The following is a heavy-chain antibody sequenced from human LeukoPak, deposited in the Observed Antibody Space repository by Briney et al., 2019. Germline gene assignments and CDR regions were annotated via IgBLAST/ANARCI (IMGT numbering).Heavy chain of an antibody. CDR3: ARDLSRSYFDY. Sequence: PGGSLRLSCAASGFTFSSYAMHWVRQAPGKGLEWVAVISYDGSNKYYADSVKGRFTISRDNSKNTLCLQMNSLRAEDTAVYYCARDLSRSYFDYWGQGTLVTVSS. CDR1: GFTFSSYA. J-gene: IGHJ4*02. V-gene: IGHV3-30-3*01. CDR2: ISYDGSNK. D-gene: IGHD2/OR15-2a*01.